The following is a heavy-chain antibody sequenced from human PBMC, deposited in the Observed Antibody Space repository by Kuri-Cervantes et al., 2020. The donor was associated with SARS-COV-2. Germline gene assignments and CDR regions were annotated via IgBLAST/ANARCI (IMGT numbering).Heavy chain of an antibody. D-gene: IGHD3-22*01. V-gene: IGHV4-39*07. Sequence: SETLSLTCTVSGASISSSTYYWGWIRPSPGKGLEWLGSIYESGDTYYSSSLKSRLRLSVDTSKNQFSLKLTSVTAADTAVYYCARLGTYDSSGYGDYWGQGTLVTVSS. J-gene: IGHJ4*02. CDR1: GASISSSTYY. CDR3: ARLGTYDSSGYGDY. CDR2: IYESGDT.